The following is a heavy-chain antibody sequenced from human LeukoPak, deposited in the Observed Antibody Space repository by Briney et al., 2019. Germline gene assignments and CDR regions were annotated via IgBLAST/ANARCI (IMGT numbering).Heavy chain of an antibody. D-gene: IGHD4-23*01. CDR1: GFTFGDYA. V-gene: IGHV3-49*04. J-gene: IGHJ3*02. CDR3: TRERDDYGGKGPALWAFDI. CDR2: IRSKAYGGTT. Sequence: GGSLRLSCTASGFTFGDYAMSWVRQAPGKGLEWVGFIRSKAYGGTTEYAASVKGRFTISRDDSKSIAYLQMNSLKTEDTAVYYCTRERDDYGGKGPALWAFDIWGQGTMVTVSS.